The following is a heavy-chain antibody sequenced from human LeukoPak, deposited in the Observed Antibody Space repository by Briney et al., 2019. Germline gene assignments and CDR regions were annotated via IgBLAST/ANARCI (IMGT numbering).Heavy chain of an antibody. CDR1: GYTFTDYY. V-gene: IGHV1-2*02. J-gene: IGHJ4*02. CDR3: ARAYFPYCSSSTCLFDY. Sequence: ASVRVSCKASGYTFTDYYMHWVRQAPGQGFEWMGWINPNDGDTNYAQKFQGRVTMTRDTSISTAHMEVSRLRSDDTAVYYCARAYFPYCSSSTCLFDYWGQGTLVTVSS. CDR2: INPNDGDT. D-gene: IGHD2-2*01.